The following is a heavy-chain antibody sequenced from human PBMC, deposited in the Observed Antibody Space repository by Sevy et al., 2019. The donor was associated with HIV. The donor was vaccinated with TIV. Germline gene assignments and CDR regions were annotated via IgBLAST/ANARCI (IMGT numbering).Heavy chain of an antibody. J-gene: IGHJ4*02. CDR3: AGGRGDTSVYKYLRH. D-gene: IGHD3-22*01. V-gene: IGHV1-18*01. CDR1: GYTFTNYG. CDR2: ISAYNGST. Sequence: ASVKVSCKASGYTFTNYGINWVRQGPGQGLEWMGWISAYNGSTNYAQNLQGRVTRTTDTSTKTAYMELRSLRSDDTAVYYCAGGRGDTSVYKYLRHWGQGTLVTVSS.